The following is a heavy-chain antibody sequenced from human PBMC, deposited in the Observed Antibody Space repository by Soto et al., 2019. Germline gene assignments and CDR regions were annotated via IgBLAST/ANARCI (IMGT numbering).Heavy chain of an antibody. Sequence: VGSLRLSCAASGFTFSSYAMSWVRQAPGKGLEWVSAISGSGGSTYYADSVKGRFTISRDNSKNTRYLQMNSLRAEDTAVYYCARKDSAYCSGGSCSRYYYYYGMDVWGQGTTVTVSS. V-gene: IGHV3-23*01. CDR1: GFTFSSYA. CDR2: ISGSGGST. CDR3: ARKDSAYCSGGSCSRYYYYYGMDV. J-gene: IGHJ6*02. D-gene: IGHD2-15*01.